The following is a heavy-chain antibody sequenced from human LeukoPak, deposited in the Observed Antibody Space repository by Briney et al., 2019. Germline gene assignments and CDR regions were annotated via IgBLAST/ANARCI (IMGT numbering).Heavy chain of an antibody. CDR3: AKEIAGLGRGVFDC. CDR1: GYTFSSYA. D-gene: IGHD6-13*01. V-gene: IGHV3-23*01. CDR2: IRDHGGST. J-gene: IGHJ4*02. Sequence: GGSLRLSCAASGYTFSSYAMSWVRQAPGKGLEWVSAIRDHGGSTFYTDSVKGRFTISRDNSKNTLYLQMNSLRAEDTALYYCAKEIAGLGRGVFDCWGQGTLVTVSS.